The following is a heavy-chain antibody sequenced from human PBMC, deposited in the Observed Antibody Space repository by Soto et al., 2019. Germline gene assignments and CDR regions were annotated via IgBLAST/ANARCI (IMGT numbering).Heavy chain of an antibody. CDR1: GGSISNYY. Sequence: PSETLSLTCTVSGGSISNYYWTWIRQPAGKGLEWIGRIYTSGTTNYNPSLKSRVTMSVDTSKNQFSLKLSSVTAADTALYYCARQTTYSRSWYSRWGQGTMITVSS. CDR2: IYTSGTT. CDR3: ARQTTYSRSWYSR. V-gene: IGHV4-4*07. J-gene: IGHJ4*01. D-gene: IGHD6-13*01.